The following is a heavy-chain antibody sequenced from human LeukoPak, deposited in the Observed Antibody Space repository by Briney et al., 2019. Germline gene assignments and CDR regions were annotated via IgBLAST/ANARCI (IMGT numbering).Heavy chain of an antibody. D-gene: IGHD1-7*01. CDR1: GFTFSSYS. CDR2: ISTSSSYI. V-gene: IGHV3-21*01. J-gene: IGHJ5*02. Sequence: SGGSLRLSCAASGFTFSSYSMNWVRQAPGKGLEWVSSISTSSSYIYYADSVKGRFTISRDNARNSLYPQMNSLRAEDTAVYYCVRDSEGVTGTTSWFDPWGQGTLVTVSS. CDR3: VRDSEGVTGTTSWFDP.